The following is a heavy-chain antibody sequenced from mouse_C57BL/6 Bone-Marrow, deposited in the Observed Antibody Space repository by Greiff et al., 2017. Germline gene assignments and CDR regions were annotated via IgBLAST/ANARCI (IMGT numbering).Heavy chain of an antibody. CDR2: IDPDDGGT. Sequence: EVQLQQSGAELVKPGASVKLSCTASGYNFTDYSMHWVKQRPEQGLEWIGRIDPDDGGTKYDEKFQGKATITADTSSSTAYMQLSSLTSEDTAVYDCAVVSPFDYWGQGTTPTVSA. CDR3: AVVSPFDY. V-gene: IGHV14-2*01. CDR1: GYNFTDYS. J-gene: IGHJ2*01. D-gene: IGHD1-1*01.